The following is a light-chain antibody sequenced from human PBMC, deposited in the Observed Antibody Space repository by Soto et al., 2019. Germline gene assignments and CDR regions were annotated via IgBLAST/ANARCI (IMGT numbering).Light chain of an antibody. Sequence: QSALTQPASVSGSPGQSVTISCTGTSSDVGGYNYVSWYQQNAGKAPKLTIYDVSNRPSGVSDRFSGSKSGNTASLTISGLQAEDEADYYCSSYTSGTTRYVFGTGTKLPVL. V-gene: IGLV2-14*03. CDR2: DVS. CDR1: SSDVGGYNY. J-gene: IGLJ1*01. CDR3: SSYTSGTTRYV.